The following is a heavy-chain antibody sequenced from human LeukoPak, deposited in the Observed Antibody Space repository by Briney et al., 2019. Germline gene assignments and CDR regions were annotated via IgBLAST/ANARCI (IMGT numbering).Heavy chain of an antibody. CDR3: AREDYGAESSNNWFDP. Sequence: PGGSLRLSCAASGFTFSSYAMSWIRQPPGKGLEWIGYIYYSGSTYYNPSLKSRVTISVDTSKNQFSLKLNSVTAADTAVYYCAREDYGAESSNNWFDPWGQGTLVTVSS. V-gene: IGHV4-59*01. CDR2: IYYSGST. D-gene: IGHD3-10*01. J-gene: IGHJ5*02. CDR1: GFTFSSYA.